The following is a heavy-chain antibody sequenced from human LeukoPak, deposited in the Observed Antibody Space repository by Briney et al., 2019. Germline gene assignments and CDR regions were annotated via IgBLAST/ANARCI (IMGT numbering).Heavy chain of an antibody. Sequence: ASVKVSCKASGYTFTSYYMHWVRQAPGQGLEWMGIINPSGGSTSYAQKFQGRVTMTEDTSTDTAYMELSSLRSEDTAVYYCATPDYYDRNGYYFDYWGQGTLVTVSS. V-gene: IGHV1-46*01. CDR2: INPSGGST. J-gene: IGHJ4*02. D-gene: IGHD3-22*01. CDR3: ATPDYYDRNGYYFDY. CDR1: GYTFTSYY.